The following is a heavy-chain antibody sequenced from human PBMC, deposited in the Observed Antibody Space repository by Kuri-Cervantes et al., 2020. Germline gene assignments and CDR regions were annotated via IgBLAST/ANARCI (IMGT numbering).Heavy chain of an antibody. V-gene: IGHV1-8*02. CDR1: GYTFTNSD. CDR2: MNPNSGNT. CDR3: ARGRGYYDSSGWGLLLFDY. Sequence: ASVKVSCKASGYTFTNSDINWVRQATGQGLEWMGWMNPNSGNTGYAQKFQGRVTMTRNTSISTAYMELNRLTSDDTAVYYCARGRGYYDSSGWGLLLFDYWGQGTLVTVSS. J-gene: IGHJ4*02. D-gene: IGHD3-22*01.